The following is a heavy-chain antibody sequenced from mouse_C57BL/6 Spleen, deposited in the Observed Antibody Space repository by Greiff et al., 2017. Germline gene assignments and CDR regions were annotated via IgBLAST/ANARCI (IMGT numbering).Heavy chain of an antibody. CDR1: GFSLTSYG. J-gene: IGHJ2*01. CDR3: ARTQRMGRGAFDY. D-gene: IGHD4-1*01. Sequence: VQLQQSGPGLVQPSQRLSITCTVSGFSLTSYGVHWVRQSPGKGLAWLGVIWSGGSTDYNAAFISRLSISKDNSKRQVFFKMNSLQADETAIDYCARTQRMGRGAFDYWGQGTTLTVSS. V-gene: IGHV2-2*01. CDR2: IWSGGST.